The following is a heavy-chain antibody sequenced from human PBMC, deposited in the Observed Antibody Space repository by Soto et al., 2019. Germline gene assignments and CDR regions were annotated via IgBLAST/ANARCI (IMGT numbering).Heavy chain of an antibody. V-gene: IGHV3-21*01. CDR2: ISSSSTYI. CDR1: EFTFTSHS. CDR3: SGSIVGPIAGGFDY. D-gene: IGHD1-26*01. J-gene: IGHJ4*02. Sequence: EVQLVESGGGLVKPGGSLRLSCAASEFTFTSHSMNWVRQAPGKGLEWVSSISSSSTYIFYADSVKGRFTISRDNAKDSLYLQMNSLRAEVTAVYYCSGSIVGPIAGGFDYWGQGTVVTVSS.